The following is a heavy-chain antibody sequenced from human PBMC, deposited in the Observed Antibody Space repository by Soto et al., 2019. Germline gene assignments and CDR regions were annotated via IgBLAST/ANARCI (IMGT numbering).Heavy chain of an antibody. V-gene: IGHV1-18*01. CDR3: ARLKGYCSSTSCKPASTQPNAFDI. CDR2: ISAYNGNT. J-gene: IGHJ3*02. Sequence: QVQLVQSGAEVKKPGASVKVSCKASGYTFTSYGISWVRQAPGQGLEWMGWISAYNGNTNYAQKLQGRVTMTTDTSTSTAYMELRSLRSDDTAVYYCARLKGYCSSTSCKPASTQPNAFDIWSQGTMVTVSS. D-gene: IGHD2-2*01. CDR1: GYTFTSYG.